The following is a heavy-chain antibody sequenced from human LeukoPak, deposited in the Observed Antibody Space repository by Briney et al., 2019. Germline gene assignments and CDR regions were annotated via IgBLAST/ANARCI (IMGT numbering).Heavy chain of an antibody. CDR3: ASMSYDNGFDY. D-gene: IGHD3-22*01. Sequence: ASVKVSCKASGYTFTSYGISWVRQAPGQGLEWMGWISAYNGNTNYAQKLQGRVTITADKSTSTAYMELSSLRSEDTAVYYCASMSYDNGFDYWGQGTLVTVSS. CDR1: GYTFTSYG. J-gene: IGHJ4*02. CDR2: ISAYNGNT. V-gene: IGHV1-18*01.